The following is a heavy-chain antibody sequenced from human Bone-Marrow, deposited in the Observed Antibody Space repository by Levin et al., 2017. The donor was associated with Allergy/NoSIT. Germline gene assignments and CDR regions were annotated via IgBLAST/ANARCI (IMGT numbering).Heavy chain of an antibody. CDR1: GFTVSNNY. CDR3: ARLDLINGIDY. CDR2: IYSGGST. D-gene: IGHD3-10*01. V-gene: IGHV3-66*02. Sequence: HSGGSLRLSCAVSGFTVSNNYMSWVRQAPGKGLEWVSVIYSGGSTSYADSVKGRFTISRDNSKNTVFLQMSSLRTEDTAVYYCARLDLINGIDYWGQGTLVTVSS. J-gene: IGHJ4*02.